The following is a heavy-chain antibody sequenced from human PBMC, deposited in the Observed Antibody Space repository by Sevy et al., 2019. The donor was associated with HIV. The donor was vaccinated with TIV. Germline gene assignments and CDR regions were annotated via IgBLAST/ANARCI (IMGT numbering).Heavy chain of an antibody. CDR1: GYTFTGYY. V-gene: IGHV1-2*02. CDR2: INPNGGGT. J-gene: IGHJ3*02. D-gene: IGHD7-27*01. CDR3: ASPQLGIVDAFDI. Sequence: ASVKVSCKASGYTFTGYYMHWVRQAPGQGLEWMGWINPNGGGTNYAQKFQGRVTMTRDTSISTAYMELSRLRSDDTAVYYCASPQLGIVDAFDIWGQGTMVTVSS.